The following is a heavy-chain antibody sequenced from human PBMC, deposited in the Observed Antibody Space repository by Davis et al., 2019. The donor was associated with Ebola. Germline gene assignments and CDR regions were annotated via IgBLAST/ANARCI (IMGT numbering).Heavy chain of an antibody. Sequence: GESLKISCAASGFTFSSYWMHWVRQAPGKGLEWVAVISYDGSNKYYADSVKGRFTISRDNSKNTLYLQMNSLRAEDTAVYYCARDLNYYDSSGYYYVIDYWGQGTLVTVSS. J-gene: IGHJ4*02. CDR3: ARDLNYYDSSGYYYVIDY. CDR2: ISYDGSNK. CDR1: GFTFSSYW. V-gene: IGHV3-30-3*01. D-gene: IGHD3-22*01.